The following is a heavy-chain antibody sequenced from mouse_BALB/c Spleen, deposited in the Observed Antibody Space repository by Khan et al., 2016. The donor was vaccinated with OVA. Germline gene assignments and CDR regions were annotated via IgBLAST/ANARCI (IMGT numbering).Heavy chain of an antibody. CDR3: CSHTYCQYNIMDY. D-gene: IGHD2-10*01. J-gene: IGHJ4*01. CDR1: GFSLTNYG. V-gene: IGHV2-6-1*01. Sequence: VQLQESGPGLAAPSQSLSITCTISGFSLTNYGVHWIRQPPGKGLEWLVVIWSDGSTTYTSALQSRLTIPKDNYQSPVFLKMNGLQTEATDIYFCCSHTYCQYNIMDYWGQGTSVTVAS. CDR2: IWSDGST.